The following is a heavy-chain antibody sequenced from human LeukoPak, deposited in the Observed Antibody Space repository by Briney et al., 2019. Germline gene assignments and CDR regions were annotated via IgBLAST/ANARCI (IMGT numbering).Heavy chain of an antibody. Sequence: PSETLSLTCTVSGGSISSSTYYWGWIRQPPGKGLEYIGSILHSGSSYYNPSLKSRVTISVDTSKNQFSLKLSSVTAADTAVYYCASGPPFEQLHADYYYYYYMDVWGKGTTVTVSS. J-gene: IGHJ6*03. CDR3: ASGPPFEQLHADYYYYYYMDV. CDR2: ILHSGSS. V-gene: IGHV4-39*07. CDR1: GGSISSSTYY. D-gene: IGHD6-6*01.